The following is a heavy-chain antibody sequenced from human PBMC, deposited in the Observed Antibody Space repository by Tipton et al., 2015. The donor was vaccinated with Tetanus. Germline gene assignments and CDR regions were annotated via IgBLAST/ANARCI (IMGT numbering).Heavy chain of an antibody. V-gene: IGHV1-2*02. CDR1: GYTFTGYY. Sequence: QLVQSGAEVKKPGASVKVSCKASGYTFTGYYIYWVRQAPGQGLEWTGWIDPNSGGAVYAQKLQGRVTMTRDTSISAAYMEPRSLRSDGTAVYYCARDRGGYIYSGMDVWGPGAPVTVS. CDR3: ARDRGGYIYSGMDV. D-gene: IGHD2-15*01. CDR2: IDPNSGGA. J-gene: IGHJ6*02.